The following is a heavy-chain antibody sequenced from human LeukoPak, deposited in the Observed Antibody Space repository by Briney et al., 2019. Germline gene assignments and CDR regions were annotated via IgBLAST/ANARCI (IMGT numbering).Heavy chain of an antibody. V-gene: IGHV3-48*04. CDR3: ARTGSFRYYMDV. D-gene: IGHD3-10*01. Sequence: PGGSLRLSCAASGFTFSDYSMNWVRQAPGKGLEWISYVGISSGNTKYADSVKGRFTISRDNAKNSLYLQMNSLRAEDTAVYYCARTGSFRYYMDVWGKGTTVTVSS. J-gene: IGHJ6*03. CDR1: GFTFSDYS. CDR2: VGISSGNT.